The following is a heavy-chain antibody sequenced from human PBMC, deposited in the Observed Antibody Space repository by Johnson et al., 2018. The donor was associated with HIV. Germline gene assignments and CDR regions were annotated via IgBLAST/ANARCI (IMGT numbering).Heavy chain of an antibody. CDR1: GFTFSSYA. D-gene: IGHD6-6*01. CDR2: ISYDGSNK. J-gene: IGHJ3*02. CDR3: ARAGRSSSWFDAFDI. Sequence: QLVESGGGVVQPGRSLRLSCAASGFTFSSYAMHWVRQAPGKGLEWVAVISYDGSNKYYADSVKGRFTISRDNSKNTLYLQMNSLRAEDTAVYYCARAGRSSSWFDAFDIWGQGTMVTVSS. V-gene: IGHV3-30*04.